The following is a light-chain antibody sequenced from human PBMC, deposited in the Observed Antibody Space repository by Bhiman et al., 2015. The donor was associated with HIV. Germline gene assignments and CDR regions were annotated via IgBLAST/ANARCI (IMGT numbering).Light chain of an antibody. CDR3: GAWDNSLNAGV. CDR1: ISNIGSRH. V-gene: IGLV1-51*01. CDR2: DTN. Sequence: QSVLTQPPSVSAAPGQEVTISCSGSISNIGSRHVSWYQQLPGTVPKLLIYDTNRRPARIPDRFSGSKSGTSATLGITGLQTGDEADYYCGAWDNSLNAGVFGGGTRLTVL. J-gene: IGLJ2*01.